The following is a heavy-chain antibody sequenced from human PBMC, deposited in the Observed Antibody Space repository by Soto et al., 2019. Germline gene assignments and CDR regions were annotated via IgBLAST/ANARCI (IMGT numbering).Heavy chain of an antibody. J-gene: IGHJ5*02. Sequence: EVQLVESGGGLVEPGVSLRLSCAASGFTFSAFDMHWVRQATGKGLEWVAAIGTLHDAYYPDSVKGRFTISRENAKNSLYLQMKSLRAGDTAVYYCARQASYWHGGGGWFDPWGQGTLVTVSS. CDR2: IGTLHDA. V-gene: IGHV3-13*01. CDR3: ARQASYWHGGGGWFDP. CDR1: GFTFSAFD. D-gene: IGHD2-8*02.